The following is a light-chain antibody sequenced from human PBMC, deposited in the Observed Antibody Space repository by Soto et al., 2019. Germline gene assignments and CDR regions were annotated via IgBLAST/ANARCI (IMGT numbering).Light chain of an antibody. V-gene: IGKV3D-20*02. Sequence: ELVMTQSPATLSVSPGERATLSCRASQSVSSNLAWYQQKPGQAPRLLIYGASTRATGIPDRFSGSGSGTDFTLTISRLEPEDFAVYYCQQRSNWHITFGQGTRLEIK. J-gene: IGKJ5*01. CDR3: QQRSNWHIT. CDR2: GAS. CDR1: QSVSSN.